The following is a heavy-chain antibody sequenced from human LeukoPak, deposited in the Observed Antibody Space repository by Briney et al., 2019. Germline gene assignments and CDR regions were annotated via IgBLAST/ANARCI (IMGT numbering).Heavy chain of an antibody. CDR2: ISSSSTYI. Sequence: GGSLRLSCAASGFTFSTYSINWVRQAPGKGLEWVSSISSSSTYIYYADSVKGRFTISRDNAKNSLYLQMNSLRAEDTAVYYCARADIRQGGQTICVFDYWGQGNLVTVSS. CDR1: GFTFSTYS. CDR3: ARADIRQGGQTICVFDY. D-gene: IGHD2-15*01. J-gene: IGHJ4*02. V-gene: IGHV3-21*01.